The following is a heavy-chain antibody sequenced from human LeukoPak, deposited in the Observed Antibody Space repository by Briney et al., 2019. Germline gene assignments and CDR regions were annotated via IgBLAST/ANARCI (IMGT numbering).Heavy chain of an antibody. CDR3: ARDIRRSRWFEP. V-gene: IGHV1-8*01. CDR1: GYTFTSLD. CDR2: MNPNTGNT. J-gene: IGHJ5*02. Sequence: ASVKVSCKASGYTFTSLDVNWVRQATGQGLEWIGWMNPNTGNTGYAQRFQGRVTMTRDTSINTAYMELSSLTSEDTAVYYCARDIRRSRWFEPWGQGTLVTVSS.